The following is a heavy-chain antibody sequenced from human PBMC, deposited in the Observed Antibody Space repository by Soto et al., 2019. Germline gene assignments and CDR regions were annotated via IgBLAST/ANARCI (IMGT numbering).Heavy chain of an antibody. Sequence: SATQSRTSYGSNVYVGDHDGSSSVRQPPGKGLEWIGEIHHIGSTNYNPSLKSRVTISVDKSKNQFSLKLNSVTAADTAVYYCAKNGYYSCDYWGQGILVNGSS. CDR3: AKNGYYSCDY. CDR1: NVYVGDHDG. CDR2: IHHIGST. D-gene: IGHD1-26*01. V-gene: IGHV4-4*02. J-gene: IGHJ4*02.